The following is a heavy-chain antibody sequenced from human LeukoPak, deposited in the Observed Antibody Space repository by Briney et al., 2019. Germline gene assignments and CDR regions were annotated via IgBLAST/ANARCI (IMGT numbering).Heavy chain of an antibody. D-gene: IGHD3-10*01. V-gene: IGHV3-30*18. CDR3: AKDQRRLTLVRGLMPAY. CDR2: VSYNGGNK. CDR1: GFTFSSYG. J-gene: IGHJ4*02. Sequence: GGSLRLSCEASGFTFSSYGMSWVRQAPGKGLEWVAVVSYNGGNKYYADSVKGRFTISRDNSKDTLYLQLNSLRPEDTAVYYCAKDQRRLTLVRGLMPAYWGQGTLVIVSS.